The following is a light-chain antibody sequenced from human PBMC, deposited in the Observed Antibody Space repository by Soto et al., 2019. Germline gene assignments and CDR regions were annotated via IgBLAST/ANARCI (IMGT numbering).Light chain of an antibody. CDR2: GLS. V-gene: IGKV3-20*01. Sequence: EIVLTQSPGTLSLSPGERATLFCRASQSFTTSQVAWYQHQPGQAPRVLICGLSSRAPGIPDRFSGSGSGTDFSRTIGRLEPEDSAVYYCQQYASSHRAFGQGTTVEIK. J-gene: IGKJ1*01. CDR1: QSFTTSQ. CDR3: QQYASSHRA.